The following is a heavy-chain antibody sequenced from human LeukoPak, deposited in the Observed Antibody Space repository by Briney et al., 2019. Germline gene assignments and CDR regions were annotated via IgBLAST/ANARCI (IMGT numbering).Heavy chain of an antibody. D-gene: IGHD6-13*01. CDR3: AKELAAGVSPSFDY. J-gene: IGHJ4*02. CDR2: ISGSGGNT. Sequence: GGSLRLSCAASGFTFSSYAMSWVRQAPGKGLEGVSGISGSGGNTYYTDSVKGRLTISRDNSKNTLYLQMNSLRAEDTAVYYCAKELAAGVSPSFDYWGQGTLVTVSS. CDR1: GFTFSSYA. V-gene: IGHV3-23*01.